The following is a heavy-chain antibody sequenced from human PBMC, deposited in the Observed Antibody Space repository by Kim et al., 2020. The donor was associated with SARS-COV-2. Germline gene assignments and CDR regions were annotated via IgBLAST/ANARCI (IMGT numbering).Heavy chain of an antibody. J-gene: IGHJ6*03. V-gene: IGHV3-21*01. Sequence: GGSLRLSCAASGFTFSSYSMNWVRQAPGKGLEWVSSISSSSSYIYYADSVKGRFTISRDNAKNSLYLQMNSLRAEDTAVYYCAREGHITIFGVVIPKDYYTDVWGRGATVTVSS. D-gene: IGHD3-3*01. CDR1: GFTFSSYS. CDR3: AREGHITIFGVVIPKDYYTDV. CDR2: ISSSSSYI.